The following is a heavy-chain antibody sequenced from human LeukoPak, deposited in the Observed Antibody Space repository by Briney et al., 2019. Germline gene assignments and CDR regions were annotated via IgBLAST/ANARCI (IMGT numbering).Heavy chain of an antibody. Sequence: SGESLKISCKGSGYSFTSYWIGWVRQMPGKGLEWMGTIYPGDSDTRYSPSFQGQVTISADKSISTAYLQWSSLKASDTAMYYCARPALPIIAAAANPYYFDYWGQGTLVTVSS. D-gene: IGHD6-13*01. CDR2: IYPGDSDT. CDR3: ARPALPIIAAAANPYYFDY. CDR1: GYSFTSYW. J-gene: IGHJ4*02. V-gene: IGHV5-51*01.